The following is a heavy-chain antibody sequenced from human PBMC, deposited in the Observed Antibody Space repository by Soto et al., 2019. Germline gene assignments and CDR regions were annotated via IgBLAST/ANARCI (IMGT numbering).Heavy chain of an antibody. CDR1: GGSFSGYY. CDR2: IDHSGYT. CDR3: ARVGDWCDP. V-gene: IGHV4-34*01. J-gene: IGHJ5*02. Sequence: PSETLSLTCAVYGGSFSGYYWNWIRQPPGKGLEWIGEIDHSGYTNYNPSLKSRVTISVDTSKNQFSLRLTSVTAADTAVYYCARVGDWCDPWVQGTLVTVS.